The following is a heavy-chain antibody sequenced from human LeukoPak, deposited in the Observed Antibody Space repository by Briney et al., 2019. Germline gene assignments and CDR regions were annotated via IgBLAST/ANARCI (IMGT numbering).Heavy chain of an antibody. CDR2: IYPSGST. D-gene: IGHD5-24*01. Sequence: PSETLSLTCTVSGGSISSYYWSWIRQPPGKGLEWIGYIYPSGSTNYNPSLKSRVTISVDTSKNQFSLKLSSATAADTAVYYCARQPVEMATISFFDYWGQGALVTVSS. CDR3: ARQPVEMATISFFDY. J-gene: IGHJ4*02. CDR1: GGSISSYY. V-gene: IGHV4-4*09.